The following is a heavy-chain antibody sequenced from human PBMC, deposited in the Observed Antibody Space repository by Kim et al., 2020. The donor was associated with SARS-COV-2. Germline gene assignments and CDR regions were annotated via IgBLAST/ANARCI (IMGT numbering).Heavy chain of an antibody. D-gene: IGHD3-22*01. CDR3: ARGDYYDDTGYYGYYNSGLDV. Sequence: GGSLRLSCGISGFTVDDYTFSWVRQLPGKGLEWVSLISWDGVRTYYADSVRGRFTVSRDNSRGSLYLQMNSLTPEDTALYYCARGDYYDDTGYYGYYNSGLDVWGQGTTVTVTS. J-gene: IGHJ6*02. CDR2: ISWDGVRT. CDR1: GFTVDDYT. V-gene: IGHV3-43*01.